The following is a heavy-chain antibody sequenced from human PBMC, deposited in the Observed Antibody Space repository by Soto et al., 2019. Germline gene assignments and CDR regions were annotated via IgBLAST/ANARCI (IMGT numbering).Heavy chain of an antibody. CDR2: INHSGST. CDR3: AREYGDYGVIDY. CDR1: GGSFSGYY. Sequence: QVQLQQWGAGLLKPSETLSLTCAVYGGSFSGYYWSWIRQPPGKGPEWIGEINHSGSTNYNPSLKSRVTISVDTSKNQFSLKLSSVTAAATAVYYCAREYGDYGVIDYWGQGTLVTVSS. D-gene: IGHD4-17*01. V-gene: IGHV4-34*01. J-gene: IGHJ4*02.